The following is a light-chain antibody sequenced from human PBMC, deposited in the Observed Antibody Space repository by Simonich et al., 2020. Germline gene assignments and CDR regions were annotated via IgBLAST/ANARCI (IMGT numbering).Light chain of an antibody. CDR1: SSDVGCYNS. CDR3: SSYTSSSTLDWV. CDR2: YVI. V-gene: IGLV2-14*03. J-gene: IGLJ3*02. Sequence: QSALTQPASVSGSPGQSITISCTGTSSDVGCYNSVSSYQQHPGKAPKLLIYYVINRPSGFSNRFSGSESGNTASLTISGLQAEDEADYYCSSYTSSSTLDWVFGGGTKLTVL.